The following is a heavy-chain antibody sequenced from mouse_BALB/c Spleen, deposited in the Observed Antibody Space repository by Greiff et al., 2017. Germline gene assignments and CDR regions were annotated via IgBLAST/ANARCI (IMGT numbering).Heavy chain of an antibody. V-gene: IGHV5-17*02. CDR1: GFTFSSFG. CDR3: ARAYDDGYYPWFAY. CDR2: ISSGSSTI. D-gene: IGHD2-3*01. Sequence: EVQGVESGGGLVQPGGSRKLSCAASGFTFSSFGMHWVRQAPEKGLEWVAYISSGSSTIYYADTVKGRFTISRDNPKNTLFLQMTSLRSEDTAMYYCARAYDDGYYPWFAYWGQGTLVTVSA. J-gene: IGHJ3*01.